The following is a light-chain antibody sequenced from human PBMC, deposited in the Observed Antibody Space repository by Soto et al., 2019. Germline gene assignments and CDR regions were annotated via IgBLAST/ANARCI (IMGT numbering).Light chain of an antibody. V-gene: IGKV3-20*01. J-gene: IGKJ4*01. CDR1: QSVSSSY. CDR2: GAS. CDR3: QQYGRPTFT. Sequence: EIVLTQSPGTLSLSPGERATLSCRASQSVSSSYLAWYQQKPGQAPRLLIYGASSRATGIPDRFSGSGSGTDFTLTISRLGPEDFAVYYCQQYGRPTFTFGGGTKVDIK.